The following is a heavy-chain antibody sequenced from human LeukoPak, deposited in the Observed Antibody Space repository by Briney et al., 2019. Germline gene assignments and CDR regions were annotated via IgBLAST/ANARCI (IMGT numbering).Heavy chain of an antibody. CDR1: GFSFSMYS. Sequence: GGSLRLSCAASGFSFSMYSMSWVRQAAGKGLEWVAFIKEDASVKDYVDSLKGRVTISRDNDKNSVYLQMNSLRVDDTAVYYCARWRGAQSEMDSWGQGTLVTVSS. J-gene: IGHJ4*02. CDR2: IKEDASVK. V-gene: IGHV3-7*01. CDR3: ARWRGAQSEMDS. D-gene: IGHD3-3*01.